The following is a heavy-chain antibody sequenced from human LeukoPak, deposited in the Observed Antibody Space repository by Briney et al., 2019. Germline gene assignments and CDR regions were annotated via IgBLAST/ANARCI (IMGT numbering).Heavy chain of an antibody. Sequence: SETLSLTCTVSGVSISAYQWSWVRQSPEKGLEWIGCINTKGETSYNPSLKSRVTTSVDTSKSQFSLRLTSVTAADTAVYYCATSNDAKIAPFDHWGQGAPVTVSS. CDR3: ATSNDAKIAPFDH. CDR1: GVSISAYQ. J-gene: IGHJ4*02. D-gene: IGHD2-21*01. V-gene: IGHV4-4*09. CDR2: INTKGET.